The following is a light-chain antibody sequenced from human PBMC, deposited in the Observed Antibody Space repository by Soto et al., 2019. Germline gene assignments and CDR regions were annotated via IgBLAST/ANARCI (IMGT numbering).Light chain of an antibody. CDR2: LNSDGSH. CDR3: QTWGTGISV. J-gene: IGLJ2*01. Sequence: QSVLTQSPSASASLGASVKFTCTLSSGHSSHAIAWHQQQPEKGPRYLMNLNSDGSHSKGDGSPDRFSCSSYGAERYLTISSLQSEDEADYYCQTWGTGISVFGGGTKLTVL. CDR1: SGHSSHA. V-gene: IGLV4-69*01.